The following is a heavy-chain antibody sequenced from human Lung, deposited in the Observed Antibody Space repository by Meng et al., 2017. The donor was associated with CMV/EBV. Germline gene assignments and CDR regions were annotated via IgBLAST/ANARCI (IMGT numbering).Heavy chain of an antibody. Sequence: QLHLQDSGPGLVSPSGPLSLTCTVSGGSISSNGYYWDWVRQPPGKGLEWIGAIYHSGSTSYNPSLQSRVTMFVDTSKNQFSLMLTSVTATDTAVYYCARRRGGSGRDCWGQGTLVTASS. CDR2: IYHSGST. J-gene: IGHJ4*02. CDR3: ARRRGGSGRDC. D-gene: IGHD3-10*01. V-gene: IGHV4-39*01. CDR1: GGSISSNGYY.